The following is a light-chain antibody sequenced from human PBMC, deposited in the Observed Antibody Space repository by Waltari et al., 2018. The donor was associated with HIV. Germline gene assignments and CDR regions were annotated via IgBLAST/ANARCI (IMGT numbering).Light chain of an antibody. CDR1: QSLLHSNGYNY. V-gene: IGKV2-28*01. J-gene: IGKJ1*01. CDR3: MQAPERT. CDR2: LGS. Sequence: DIVMPQSPLSLSVTPGEPASISCRSSQSLLHSNGYNYLDCYLQKPGQSPQLLIYLGSNRVSGVPDRFSGSGSGTDFTLKISRVEAEDVGVYYCMQAPERTFGQGTKVEIK.